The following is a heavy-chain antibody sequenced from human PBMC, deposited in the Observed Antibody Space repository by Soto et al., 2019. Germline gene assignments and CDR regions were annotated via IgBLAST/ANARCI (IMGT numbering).Heavy chain of an antibody. CDR2: ISYDGSNK. CDR1: GFTFSSYG. J-gene: IGHJ4*02. Sequence: HPGGSLRLSCTAFGFTFSSYGMHWVRQAPGKGLEWVAVISYDGSNKYYADSVKGRFTISRDDSKNTLDLQMSSLRAEDTAVYYCAKAQDSGYYIRTEFDYWGQGTLVTVSS. D-gene: IGHD5-12*01. V-gene: IGHV3-30*18. CDR3: AKAQDSGYYIRTEFDY.